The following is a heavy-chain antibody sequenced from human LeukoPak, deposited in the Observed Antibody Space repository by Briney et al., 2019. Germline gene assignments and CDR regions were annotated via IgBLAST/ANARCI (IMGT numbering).Heavy chain of an antibody. J-gene: IGHJ4*02. V-gene: IGHV3-23*01. CDR2: ISGSGGST. Sequence: HPGGSLRLSCAASGFTFSSYAMSWVRQAPGKGLEWVSAISGSGGSTYYADSVKGRFTISRDNSKNTLYLQMNSLRAKDTAVYYCARDRGGSYSAIDYWGQGTLVTVSS. D-gene: IGHD1-26*01. CDR3: ARDRGGSYSAIDY. CDR1: GFTFSSYA.